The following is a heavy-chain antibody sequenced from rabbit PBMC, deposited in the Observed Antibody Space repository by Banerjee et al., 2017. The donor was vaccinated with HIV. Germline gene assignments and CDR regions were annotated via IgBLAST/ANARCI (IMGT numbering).Heavy chain of an antibody. CDR1: GFTLSSYW. V-gene: IGHV1S45*01. D-gene: IGHD4-2*01. Sequence: QEQLVESGGGLVQPEGSLTLTCTASGFTLSSYWMCWVRQAPGKGLEWIACFYPSSGDRTYYANWAKGRFTTSKTSSTTVTLQMTSLTAADTATYFCATDIAGTSDARSNYFVLWGQGTPGHRL. J-gene: IGHJ4*01. CDR3: ATDIAGTSDARSNYFVL. CDR2: FYPSSGDRT.